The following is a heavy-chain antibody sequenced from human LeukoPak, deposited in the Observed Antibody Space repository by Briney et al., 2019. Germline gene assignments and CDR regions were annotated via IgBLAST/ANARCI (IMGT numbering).Heavy chain of an antibody. Sequence: SEILSLTCTVSGGSISSGGYYWSWIRQHPGKGLEWIGYIYYSGSTYYNPSLKSRVTISVDTSKNQFSLKLSSVTAADTAVYYCARSDYSNYAYYFDYWGQGTLVTVSS. CDR1: GGSISSGGYY. J-gene: IGHJ4*02. V-gene: IGHV4-31*03. D-gene: IGHD4-11*01. CDR3: ARSDYSNYAYYFDY. CDR2: IYYSGST.